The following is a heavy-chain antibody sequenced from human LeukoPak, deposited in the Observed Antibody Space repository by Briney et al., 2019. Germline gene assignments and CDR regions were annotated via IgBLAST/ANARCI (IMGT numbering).Heavy chain of an antibody. CDR1: GGSFSGYY. CDR2: INHSGST. V-gene: IGHV4-34*01. CDR3: ARMSTSGPFFDY. Sequence: SETLSLTCAVYGGSFSGYYWSWIRQPPGKGLEWIGEINHSGSTNYNPSLKSRVTISVDTSKNQFSLKLSSVTAADTAVYYCARMSTSGPFFDYWGQGTLVTASS. D-gene: IGHD5/OR15-5a*01. J-gene: IGHJ4*02.